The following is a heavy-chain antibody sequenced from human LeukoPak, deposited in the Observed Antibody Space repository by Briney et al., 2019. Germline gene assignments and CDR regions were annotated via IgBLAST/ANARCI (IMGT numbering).Heavy chain of an antibody. CDR3: TRVTCSSTSCYYYYYYYMDV. J-gene: IGHJ6*03. CDR1: GFTFSSYS. CDR2: ISSSSSTI. Sequence: GGSLRLSCAASGFTFSSYSMNWVRQAPGKGLEWVSYISSSSSTIYYADSVKGRFTISRDNSKNTLYLEMNSLTAEDTAVYYCTRVTCSSTSCYYYYYYYMDVWGKGTTVTVSS. D-gene: IGHD2-2*01. V-gene: IGHV3-48*01.